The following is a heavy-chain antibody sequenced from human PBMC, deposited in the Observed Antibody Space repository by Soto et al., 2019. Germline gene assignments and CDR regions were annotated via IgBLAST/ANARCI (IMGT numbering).Heavy chain of an antibody. CDR2: IIPRSATS. V-gene: IGHV1-69*13. CDR1: GDTFSTYT. Sequence: VASVKVSCKASGDTFSTYTITWMRQAPGQGLEWMGGIIPRSATSNYAQRFQGRVTMTGDESTSTVYMELSSLRSEDTAMYYCARDLRPRHYYFFAMDVWGQGTTVTVSS. D-gene: IGHD3-10*01. CDR3: ARDLRPRHYYFFAMDV. J-gene: IGHJ6*02.